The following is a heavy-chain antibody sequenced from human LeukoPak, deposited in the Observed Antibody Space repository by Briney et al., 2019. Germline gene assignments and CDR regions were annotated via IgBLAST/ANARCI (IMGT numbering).Heavy chain of an antibody. Sequence: SETLSLTCAVYGWSFNDYYWNWIRQPPGKGPEWVGEINARGDTNFNPSLKSRVTISVDTSKSQFSLTLTSMIAEDTAVYYCARGQVPAARGYNWFDPWGQGTLVTVSS. V-gene: IGHV4-34*01. D-gene: IGHD2-2*01. CDR1: GWSFNDYY. J-gene: IGHJ5*02. CDR2: INARGDT. CDR3: ARGQVPAARGYNWFDP.